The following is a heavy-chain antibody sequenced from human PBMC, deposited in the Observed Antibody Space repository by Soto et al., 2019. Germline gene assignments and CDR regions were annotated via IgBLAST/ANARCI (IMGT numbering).Heavy chain of an antibody. CDR2: INPSGGST. D-gene: IGHD3-22*01. CDR3: ARASYYDSSASH. J-gene: IGHJ4*02. V-gene: IGHV1-46*01. CDR1: GYTFTRYY. Sequence: ASVKVSCKASGYTFTRYYMHWVRQAPGQGLEWMGIINPSGGSTSYAQKFQGRVTMTRDTSTSTVYMELSSLRFEYTAVYYCARASYYDSSASHWGQGTLVTVSS.